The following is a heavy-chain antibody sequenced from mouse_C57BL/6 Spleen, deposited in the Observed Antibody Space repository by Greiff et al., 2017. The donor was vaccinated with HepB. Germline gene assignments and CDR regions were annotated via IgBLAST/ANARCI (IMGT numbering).Heavy chain of an antibody. J-gene: IGHJ4*01. CDR2: INPYNGGT. V-gene: IGHV1-19*01. CDR3: ASDRNYAMDY. Sequence: VQLQQSGPVLVKPGASVKMSCKASGYTFTDYYMNWVKQSHGKSLEWIGVINPYNGGTSYNQKFKGKATLTVDKSSSTAYMELNSLTSEDSAVYYCASDRNYAMDYWGQGTSVTVSS. CDR1: GYTFTDYY.